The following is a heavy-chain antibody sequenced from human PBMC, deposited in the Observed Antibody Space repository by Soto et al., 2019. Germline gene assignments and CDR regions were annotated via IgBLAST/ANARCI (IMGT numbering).Heavy chain of an antibody. Sequence: SETLSLTCTVSGGSIRSYYWSWIRQPPGKGLEWIGYIYYSGSTNYSPSLKSRVTISVDTSKSQFSLNLSSVTAADTAVYYCARRYSSSSDYWGQGTLVTVSS. V-gene: IGHV4-59*08. D-gene: IGHD6-13*01. CDR2: IYYSGST. CDR1: GGSIRSYY. CDR3: ARRYSSSSDY. J-gene: IGHJ4*02.